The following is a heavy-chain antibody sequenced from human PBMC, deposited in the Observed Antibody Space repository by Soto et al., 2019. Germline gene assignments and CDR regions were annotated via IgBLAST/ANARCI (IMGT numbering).Heavy chain of an antibody. J-gene: IGHJ4*02. CDR2: INSDGST. CDR1: GFLVNSAY. D-gene: IGHD5-18*01. V-gene: IGHV3-53*01. CDR3: ARSGYSFAWGY. Sequence: EVQLVESGGGLIPPGGSLRLSCAACGFLVNSAYMTWVRQAPGKGLEWLSMINSDGSTLYAESVKGRFTISRDNSKNRLDLQMNSLRAEDTAMYYCARSGYSFAWGYWGQGTLVIVTS.